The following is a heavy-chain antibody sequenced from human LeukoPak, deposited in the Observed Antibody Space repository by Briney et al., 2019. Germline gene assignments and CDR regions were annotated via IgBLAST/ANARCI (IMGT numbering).Heavy chain of an antibody. D-gene: IGHD1-26*01. CDR3: ARDASGRTGSPDR. V-gene: IGHV3-30*14. CDR2: ISYDENKT. CDR1: GFTFSTYA. Sequence: PGGSLRLSCAASGFTFSTYAMDWVRQAPGKVLEWVAPISYDENKTYYADSVKGRFTVSRDNSKNTLYLQMNSLQPEDTAVYYCARDASGRTGSPDRWGQGTLVRVSS. J-gene: IGHJ5*02.